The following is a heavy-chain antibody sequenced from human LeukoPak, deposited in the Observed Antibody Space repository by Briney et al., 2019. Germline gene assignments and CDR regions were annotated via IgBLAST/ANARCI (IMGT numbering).Heavy chain of an antibody. CDR2: IYTGGST. J-gene: IGHJ4*02. Sequence: PGGSLRLSCAASGFTVSSNYMSWVRQAPGKGLEWVSVIYTGGSTYYADTVKGRFTISRDNSKNTLYLQMNSLRAEDTAVYYCARLGYTSGWFRNWGQGTLLTVSS. CDR3: ARLGYTSGWFRN. V-gene: IGHV3-66*04. CDR1: GFTVSSNY. D-gene: IGHD6-19*01.